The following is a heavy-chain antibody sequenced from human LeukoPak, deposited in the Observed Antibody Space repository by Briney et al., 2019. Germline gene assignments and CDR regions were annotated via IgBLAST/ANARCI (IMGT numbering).Heavy chain of an antibody. Sequence: ASVKVSFKASGYTFTSYDINWVRQATGQGLEWMGWINPNSGNTGYAQKFQGRVTMTRNTSISTAYMELSSLRSEDTAVYYCARTQSSWYSNWFDPWGQGTLVTVSS. CDR2: INPNSGNT. J-gene: IGHJ5*02. CDR3: ARTQSSWYSNWFDP. V-gene: IGHV1-8*01. CDR1: GYTFTSYD. D-gene: IGHD6-13*01.